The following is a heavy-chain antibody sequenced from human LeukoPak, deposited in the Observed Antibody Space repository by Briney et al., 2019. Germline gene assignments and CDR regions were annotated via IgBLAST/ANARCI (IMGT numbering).Heavy chain of an antibody. D-gene: IGHD3-10*01. Sequence: PSETLSLTCTVSGGSVSSWYWDWIRRSPGKGLEWIGSIYYSGNTYYNPSLKSRVTISVDTSKNQFSLKLSSVTAADTAVYYCARVEIWFGELGWFDPWGQGTLVTVSS. CDR2: IYYSGNT. V-gene: IGHV4-39*07. J-gene: IGHJ5*02. CDR1: GGSVSSWY. CDR3: ARVEIWFGELGWFDP.